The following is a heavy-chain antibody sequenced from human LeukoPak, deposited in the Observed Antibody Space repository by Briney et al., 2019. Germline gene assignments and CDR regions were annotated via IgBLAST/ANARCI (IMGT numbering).Heavy chain of an antibody. J-gene: IGHJ4*02. Sequence: SVKVSCKASGYTFTGYYMHWVRQAPGQGLEWMGWINPNSGGTNYAQKFQGRVTMTRDTSISTAYMELSRLSSDDTAVYYCGRVDMATTKDYWGQGTLVTVSS. CDR3: GRVDMATTKDY. V-gene: IGHV1-2*02. CDR1: GYTFTGYY. CDR2: INPNSGGT. D-gene: IGHD5-24*01.